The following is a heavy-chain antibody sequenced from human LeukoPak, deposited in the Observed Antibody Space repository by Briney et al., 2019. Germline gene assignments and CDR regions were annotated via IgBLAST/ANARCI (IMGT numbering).Heavy chain of an antibody. D-gene: IGHD3-10*01. Sequence: SETLSLTCTASGGSISSYYWSWIRQPPGKGLEWIGYIYYSGSTKYNPSLQSRVTISVDTSKNQLSLKLKSVTAADTGVYYCARGWTKTTDYPGPGSYYTSFFDYWGQGSLVTVSS. J-gene: IGHJ4*02. V-gene: IGHV4-59*12. CDR1: GGSISSYY. CDR3: ARGWTKTTDYPGPGSYYTSFFDY. CDR2: IYYSGST.